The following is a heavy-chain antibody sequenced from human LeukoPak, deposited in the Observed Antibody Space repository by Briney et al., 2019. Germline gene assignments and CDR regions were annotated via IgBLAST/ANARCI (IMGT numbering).Heavy chain of an antibody. Sequence: SETLSLTCAVYGGSFSGYYWSWIRQPPGKGLEWIGEINHSGSTNYNPSLKSRVTISVDTSKNQFSLKLSSVTAADTAVYYCARDGELGAFDYWGQGTLVTVSS. CDR1: GGSFSGYY. D-gene: IGHD7-27*01. V-gene: IGHV4-34*01. J-gene: IGHJ4*02. CDR3: ARDGELGAFDY. CDR2: INHSGST.